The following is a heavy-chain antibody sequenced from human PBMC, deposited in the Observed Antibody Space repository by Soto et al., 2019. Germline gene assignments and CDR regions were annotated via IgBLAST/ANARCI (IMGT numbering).Heavy chain of an antibody. V-gene: IGHV1-18*01. CDR2: ISAYNGNT. D-gene: IGHD3-3*01. CDR3: ARDPRITIFGVVTPYYYYGMDV. CDR1: GGTFSSYA. Sequence: ASVKVSCKASGGTFSSYAISWVRQAPGQGLEWMGGISAYNGNTNYAQKLQGRVTMTTDTSTSTAYMELRSLRSDDTAVYYCARDPRITIFGVVTPYYYYGMDVWGQGTTVNVSS. J-gene: IGHJ6*01.